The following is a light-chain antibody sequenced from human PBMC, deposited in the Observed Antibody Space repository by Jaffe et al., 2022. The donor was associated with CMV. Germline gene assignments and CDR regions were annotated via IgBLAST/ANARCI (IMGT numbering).Light chain of an antibody. V-gene: IGKV3-11*01. CDR3: QQRKNWPFT. CDR2: DAS. J-gene: IGKJ5*01. Sequence: EIVLRQSPATLSLSPGERATLSCRASQSVSSYLLWYQQRIGQAPRLLIYDASNRATGIPARFSGSGFGTDFTLTISSLEPGDFAVYYCQQRKNWPFTFGQGTRLEIK. CDR1: QSVSSY.